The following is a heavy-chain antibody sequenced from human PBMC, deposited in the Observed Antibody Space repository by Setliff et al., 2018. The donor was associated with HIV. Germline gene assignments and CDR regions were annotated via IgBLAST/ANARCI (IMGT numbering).Heavy chain of an antibody. CDR3: ARHYYASGDCFDS. Sequence: GGSLRLSCAASGFTFSDHYMSWIRQAPGKGLEWVAYISGMSSIIHYADSVKGRFTISRSNAKNSLYLQMNSLRAEETAVYYCARHYYASGDCFDSWGQGTLVTVSS. J-gene: IGHJ4*02. D-gene: IGHD3-10*01. CDR1: GFTFSDHY. V-gene: IGHV3-11*04. CDR2: ISGMSSII.